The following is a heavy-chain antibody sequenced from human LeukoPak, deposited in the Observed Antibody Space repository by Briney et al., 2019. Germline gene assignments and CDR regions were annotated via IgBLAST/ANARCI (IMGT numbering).Heavy chain of an antibody. CDR3: ARNKKGDRYTYGHDY. D-gene: IGHD5-18*01. CDR2: IKKDGSEK. J-gene: IGHJ4*02. CDR1: GFTFSSYW. Sequence: PGGSLRLSCAASGFTFSSYWMSWVRQAPGKGLEWVANIKKDGSEKHYVDSVKGRFTISRDNAKNSLYLQMNSLRAEDTAVYYCARNKKGDRYTYGHDYWGQGTLVTVSS. V-gene: IGHV3-7*01.